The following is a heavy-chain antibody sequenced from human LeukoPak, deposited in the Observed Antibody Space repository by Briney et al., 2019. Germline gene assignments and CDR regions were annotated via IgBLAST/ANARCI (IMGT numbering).Heavy chain of an antibody. CDR2: ISSSSSYI. CDR3: AKDSGATDAFDI. D-gene: IGHD1-26*01. J-gene: IGHJ3*02. CDR1: GFTFSSYS. Sequence: PGGSLRLSCAASGFTFSSYSMTWVRQAPGKGLEWVSSISSSSSYIYYADPVKGRFTISRDNAKNSLYLQMNSLRAEDTAVYYCAKDSGATDAFDIWGQGTMVTVSS. V-gene: IGHV3-21*04.